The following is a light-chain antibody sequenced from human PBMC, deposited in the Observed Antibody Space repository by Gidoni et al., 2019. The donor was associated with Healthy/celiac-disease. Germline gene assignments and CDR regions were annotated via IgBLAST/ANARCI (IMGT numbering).Light chain of an antibody. V-gene: IGKV1-39*01. Sequence: DIQMTQSTSSLSASVGDRVTITCRASQSISSYLNWYQQKPGKAPKLLIYAASSLQSGVPSRFSGSGSGIDFTLTISSLQPEDFATYFCQQSYSTPPLTFGGGTKVEIK. CDR2: AAS. J-gene: IGKJ4*01. CDR1: QSISSY. CDR3: QQSYSTPPLT.